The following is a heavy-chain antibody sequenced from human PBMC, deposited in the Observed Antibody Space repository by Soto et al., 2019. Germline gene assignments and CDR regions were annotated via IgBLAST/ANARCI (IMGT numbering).Heavy chain of an antibody. V-gene: IGHV3-30*18. CDR3: AKGELFDY. CDR1: GFTFSSYG. D-gene: IGHD1-26*01. J-gene: IGHJ4*02. CDR2: ISYDGSNK. Sequence: QVQLVESGGGVVQPGRSLRLSCAASGFTFSSYGMHWVRQAPGKGLEWVAVISYDGSNKYYADSVKGRFTISRDNSKNTLYLQMNSLRAADTAVYYCAKGELFDYWGQGTLVTVSS.